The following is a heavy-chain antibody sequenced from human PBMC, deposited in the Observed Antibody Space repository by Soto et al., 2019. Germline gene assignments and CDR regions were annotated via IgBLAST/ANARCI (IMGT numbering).Heavy chain of an antibody. CDR1: GFTFSSRW. J-gene: IGHJ4*02. V-gene: IGHV3-7*02. CDR3: ATHDGPAAAGLVLDF. D-gene: IGHD6-13*01. Sequence: EVQLVESGGGLVQPGGSLRLSCEASGFTFSSRWMTWVHQGPGKGLEWVANIKQDENGKNYWDSVKGRFTISRDNAKNSLYLQMNSLRAEDTAVYYCATHDGPAAAGLVLDFWGQGTLVTVSS. CDR2: IKQDENGK.